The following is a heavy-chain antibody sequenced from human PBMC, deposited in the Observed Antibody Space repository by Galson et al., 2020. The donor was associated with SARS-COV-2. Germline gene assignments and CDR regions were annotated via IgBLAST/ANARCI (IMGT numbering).Heavy chain of an antibody. CDR2: LDPSGGNT. J-gene: IGHJ5*02. CDR3: VRGPDCSTTSCYTGP. D-gene: IGHD2-2*02. Sequence: ASVQVSCQPSGYTFTSYDINWVRQPTGQGLEWLGWLDPSGGNTDSAPKFQGRATMTRDTSISTAYMELSSLTSEDTGVYYCVRGPDCSTTSCYTGPWGQGTQVTVSS. V-gene: IGHV1-8*01. CDR1: GYTFTSYD.